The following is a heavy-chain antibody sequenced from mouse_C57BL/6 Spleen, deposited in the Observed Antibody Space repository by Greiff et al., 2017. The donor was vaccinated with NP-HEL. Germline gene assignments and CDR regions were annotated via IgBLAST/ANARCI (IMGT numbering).Heavy chain of an antibody. CDR1: GFTFSSYA. CDR3: ARAHLLLHAMDY. V-gene: IGHV5-4*01. J-gene: IGHJ4*01. Sequence: EVQVVESGGGLFQPGGSLKLSCAASGFTFSSYAMSWVRQTPETMRSSVPPLSYGGSYTYYPDNVKGRFTISRDNAKNNLYLQMSHLKSEDTAMYYCARAHLLLHAMDYWGQGTSVTVSS. D-gene: IGHD1-1*01. CDR2: LSYGGSYT.